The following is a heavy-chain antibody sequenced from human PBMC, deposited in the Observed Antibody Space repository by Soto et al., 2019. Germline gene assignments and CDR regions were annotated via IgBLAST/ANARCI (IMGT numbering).Heavy chain of an antibody. D-gene: IGHD5-18*01. Sequence: PSETLSLTCTVSGDSIRNYYWSWIRQPPGKGLQYIGYIFYSGGTNYNPSLKSRVAISVDTSRNQFALKLRSVIAAATATYYCARLKRGHSYGSVIDFWGRGTLVTVSS. CDR2: IFYSGGT. CDR1: GDSIRNYY. J-gene: IGHJ4*01. CDR3: ARLKRGHSYGSVIDF. V-gene: IGHV4-59*01.